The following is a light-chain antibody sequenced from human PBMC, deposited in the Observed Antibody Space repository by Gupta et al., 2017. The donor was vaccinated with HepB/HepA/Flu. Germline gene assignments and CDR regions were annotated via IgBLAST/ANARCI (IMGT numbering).Light chain of an antibody. CDR1: NIGSKS. CDR2: DDS. Sequence: SYVLPPPPSVPVAPGKTARITCGGNNIGSKSVHWYQQKPGQAPVLVVYDDSDRPSGIPERFSGSNSGNTATLTISRVEAGDEADYYCQVWDSSSDHVVFGGGTKLTVL. V-gene: IGLV3-21*03. J-gene: IGLJ2*01. CDR3: QVWDSSSDHVV.